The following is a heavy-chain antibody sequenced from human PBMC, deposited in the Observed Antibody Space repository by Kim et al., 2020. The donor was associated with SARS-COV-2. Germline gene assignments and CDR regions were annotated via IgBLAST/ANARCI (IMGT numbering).Heavy chain of an antibody. D-gene: IGHD6-13*01. CDR2: INAGNGNT. Sequence: ASVKVSCKASGYTFTSYAMHWVRQAPGQRLEWMGWINAGNGNTKYSQKFQGRVTITRDTSASTAYMELSSLRSEDTAVYYCAREYSSSWEYFDYWGQGTLVTVSS. J-gene: IGHJ4*02. V-gene: IGHV1-3*01. CDR3: AREYSSSWEYFDY. CDR1: GYTFTSYA.